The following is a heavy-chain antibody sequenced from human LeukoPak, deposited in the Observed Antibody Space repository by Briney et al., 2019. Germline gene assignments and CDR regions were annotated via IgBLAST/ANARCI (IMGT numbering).Heavy chain of an antibody. CDR1: GYTFTGYY. D-gene: IGHD2-15*01. V-gene: IGHV1-46*01. CDR3: ARADCSGGSCPPAFDY. Sequence: ASVKVSCKASGYTFTGYYMHWVRQAPGQGLEWMGIINPSGGSTSYAQKFQGRVTMTRDTSTSTVYMELSSLRSGDTAVYYCARADCSGGSCPPAFDYWGQGTLVTVSS. CDR2: INPSGGST. J-gene: IGHJ4*02.